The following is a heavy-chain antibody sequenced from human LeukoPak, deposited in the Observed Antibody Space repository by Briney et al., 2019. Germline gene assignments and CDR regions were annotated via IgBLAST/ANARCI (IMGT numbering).Heavy chain of an antibody. CDR1: GYTFTSYY. Sequence: RASVKVSCKSSGYTFTSYYMHWVRQAPGQGLEWMGIINPSGGSTSYTQKFQGRVTMTRDTSTSTVYMELSSLRAEDTAVYYCARGVVGATWAFDIWGQGTMVTVSS. CDR2: INPSGGST. CDR3: ARGVVGATWAFDI. D-gene: IGHD1-26*01. J-gene: IGHJ3*02. V-gene: IGHV1-46*01.